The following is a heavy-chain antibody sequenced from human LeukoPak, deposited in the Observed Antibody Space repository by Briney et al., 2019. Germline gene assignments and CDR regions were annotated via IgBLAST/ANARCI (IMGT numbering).Heavy chain of an antibody. CDR3: ARGRGYSYGFYFDY. D-gene: IGHD5-18*01. Sequence: GGSLRLSCAASGFIFRNYAMHWVRQAPGKGLEWVAVISYDGSNKYYADSVKGRFTISRDNSKNTLYLQMNSLNIEDTAVYYCARGRGYSYGFYFDYWGQGTLVTVSS. CDR1: GFIFRNYA. J-gene: IGHJ4*02. CDR2: ISYDGSNK. V-gene: IGHV3-30-3*01.